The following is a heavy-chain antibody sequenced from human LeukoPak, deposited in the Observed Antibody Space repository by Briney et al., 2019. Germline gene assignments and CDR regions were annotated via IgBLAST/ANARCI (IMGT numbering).Heavy chain of an antibody. J-gene: IGHJ4*02. V-gene: IGHV6-1*01. CDR2: TYYTSKWYN. CDR3: ARPTEEMATINAYFHY. Sequence: SQTLSLTCAISGDSVSSNSAAWNWIRQSPSRGLEWLGRTYYTSKWYNDYAVSVRSRITINPDTSKNQFSLQLNSVTPEDTAVYYCARPTEEMATINAYFHYWGQGTLVTVSS. D-gene: IGHD5-24*01. CDR1: GDSVSSNSAA.